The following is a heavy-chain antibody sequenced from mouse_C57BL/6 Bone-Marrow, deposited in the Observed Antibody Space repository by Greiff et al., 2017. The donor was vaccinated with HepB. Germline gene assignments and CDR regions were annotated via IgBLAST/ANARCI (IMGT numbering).Heavy chain of an antibody. D-gene: IGHD1-1*01. J-gene: IGHJ1*03. CDR3: AGDRGSYYYGSSHWYFDV. V-gene: IGHV12-3*01. Sequence: VKLLESGPGLVKPSQSLFLTCSITGFPITSGYYWIWIRKSPGKPLEWMGYITHSGETFYNPSLQSPISITRETSKNQFFLQLNSVTTEDTAMYYCAGDRGSYYYGSSHWYFDVWGTGTTVTVSS. CDR2: ITHSGET. CDR1: GFPITSGYY.